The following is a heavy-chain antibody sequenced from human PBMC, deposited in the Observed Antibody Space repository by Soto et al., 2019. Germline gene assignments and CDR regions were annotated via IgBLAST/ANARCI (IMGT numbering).Heavy chain of an antibody. CDR1: GFTFSSYA. J-gene: IGHJ5*02. V-gene: IGHV3-23*01. D-gene: IGHD5-18*01. CDR2: ISGSGDST. CDR3: ARVYPSDTRYGYVGNNWFDP. Sequence: EVQLLESGGGLVQPGGSLRLSCAASGFTFSSYAMRWVRQAPVKGLEWVSAISGSGDSTYYADSVKGRFTISRDNSKNTLYLQMNSLRAEDTAVYYCARVYPSDTRYGYVGNNWFDPWGQGTLVTVSS.